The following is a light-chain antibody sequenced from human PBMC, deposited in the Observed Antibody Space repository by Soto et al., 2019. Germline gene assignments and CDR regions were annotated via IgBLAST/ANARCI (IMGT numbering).Light chain of an antibody. Sequence: DIQMTQSPSTLSASVGDRVTITCRASQSISSWLAWYQQKPGKAPKLLIYKASSLESGVPSRFSGSGSGTEFTLTISSLQPDDFATYYCRQYNSYSPITFGQGPRLEIK. CDR1: QSISSW. CDR3: RQYNSYSPIT. V-gene: IGKV1-5*03. CDR2: KAS. J-gene: IGKJ5*01.